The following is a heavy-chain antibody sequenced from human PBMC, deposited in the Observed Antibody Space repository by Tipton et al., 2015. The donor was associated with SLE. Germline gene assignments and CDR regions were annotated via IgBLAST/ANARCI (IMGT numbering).Heavy chain of an antibody. V-gene: IGHV4-4*09. CDR3: ARQGHYYSHAMDV. Sequence: TLSLTCNVSGGSISSYYWSWIRQPPGKGLEWIGYIYTSGSTNYNPSLKSRVTISVDTSKNQVSLKLRFVTPADTAVYYCARQGHYYSHAMDVWGQGTTVTVSS. J-gene: IGHJ6*02. CDR1: GGSISSYY. CDR2: IYTSGST.